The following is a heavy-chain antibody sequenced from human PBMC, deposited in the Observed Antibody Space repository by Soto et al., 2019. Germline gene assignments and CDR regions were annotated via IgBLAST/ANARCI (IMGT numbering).Heavy chain of an antibody. CDR1: GYTLTELS. D-gene: IGHD7-27*01. CDR3: ATEVWAGIPYYYGMDV. J-gene: IGHJ6*02. CDR2: FDPDDGET. Sequence: QVQLVQSGAEVKKPGASVKVSCKVSGYTLTELSMHCVRQAPGKGLEWMGGFDPDDGETIYAQKFQGRVTMTEDTSTDKAYMELSSLISEDTAVYYCATEVWAGIPYYYGMDVWGQGTTVTVS. V-gene: IGHV1-24*01.